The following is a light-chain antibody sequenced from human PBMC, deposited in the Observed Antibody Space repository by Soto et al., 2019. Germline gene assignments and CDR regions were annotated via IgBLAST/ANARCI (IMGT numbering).Light chain of an antibody. J-gene: IGKJ1*01. CDR2: KAS. V-gene: IGKV1-5*03. CDR1: QSISSW. Sequence: DIPMTQSPSTLSASVGDRVTITCRASQSISSWLAWYQLKPGKAPKLLIYKASSLESGVPSRFRGSGSGTEFTLTISRLQAEDFAAYYCQQYNGYPWTFGQGTKVEIK. CDR3: QQYNGYPWT.